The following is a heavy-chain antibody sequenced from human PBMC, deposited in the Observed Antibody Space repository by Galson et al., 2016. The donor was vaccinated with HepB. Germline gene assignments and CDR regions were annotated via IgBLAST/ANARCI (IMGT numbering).Heavy chain of an antibody. V-gene: IGHV4-61*01. J-gene: IGHJ4*02. CDR2: IHYSGNT. CDR3: AGLTGLGVPGI. Sequence: SETLSLTCTVSGGSLTGSSYYWSWIRQPPGKGLEWIAYIHYSGNTQYNPSLQSRVALSIDTSTNQFSLKLTSVTAADTAVYYCAGLTGLGVPGIWGQGTLVTVSS. D-gene: IGHD6-19*01. CDR1: GGSLTGSSYY.